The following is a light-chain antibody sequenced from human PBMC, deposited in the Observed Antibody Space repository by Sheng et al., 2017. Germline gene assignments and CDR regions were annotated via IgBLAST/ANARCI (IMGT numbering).Light chain of an antibody. Sequence: QSALTQPASVSGSPGQSITISCTGTSSDVGAYDYVSWYQHHPGKAPEVMIYDVYDRPSGVSNRFSGSKSGNTASLTISGLQADDEADYYCVSHTTIGTYVFGTGTKVTV. V-gene: IGLV2-14*03. CDR3: VSHTTIGTYV. CDR2: DVY. J-gene: IGLJ1*01. CDR1: SSDVGAYDY.